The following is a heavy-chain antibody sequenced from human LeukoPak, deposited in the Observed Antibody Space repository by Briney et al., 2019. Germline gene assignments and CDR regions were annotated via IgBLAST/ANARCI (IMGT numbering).Heavy chain of an antibody. J-gene: IGHJ4*02. V-gene: IGHV2-5*02. CDR3: AHRHREDTAMVSEPCFDY. CDR2: IYWDDDK. Sequence: SGPTLVNPTQTLTLTCTFSGFSLSTSGVGVGWIRQPPGKALEWLALIYWDDDKRYSPSLKSRLTITKDTSKNQVVLAMTNMDPVDTATYYCAHRHREDTAMVSEPCFDYWGQGTLVTVSS. CDR1: GFSLSTSGVG. D-gene: IGHD5-18*01.